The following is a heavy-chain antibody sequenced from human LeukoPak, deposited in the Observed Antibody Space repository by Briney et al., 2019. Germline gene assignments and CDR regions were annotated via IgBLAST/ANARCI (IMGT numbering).Heavy chain of an antibody. J-gene: IGHJ5*01. CDR1: GYTLTSYY. V-gene: IGHV1-46*01. Sequence: GASVKVSCKASGYTLTSYYMHWVRQALGQGLEWMGIINPSGGSTSHAQKFQGRVTMTRDTSTSTVYMELSSLRSEDTAVYYCASVTSSGWYDSWGQGTLVTVSS. D-gene: IGHD6-19*01. CDR3: ASVTSSGWYDS. CDR2: INPSGGST.